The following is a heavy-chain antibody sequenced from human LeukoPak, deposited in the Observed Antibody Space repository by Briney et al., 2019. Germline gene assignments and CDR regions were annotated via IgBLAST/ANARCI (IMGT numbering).Heavy chain of an antibody. Sequence: GGSLRLSCAASGFTFSSYWMHWVRQAPGKGLVWVSRINTDGSSTSYADSVKGRFTISRDNAKNTLYLQMNSLRAEDTAVYYCAKDGDSRILYYFDYWGQGTLVTVSS. CDR1: GFTFSSYW. V-gene: IGHV3-74*01. J-gene: IGHJ4*02. CDR3: AKDGDSRILYYFDY. D-gene: IGHD2-21*02. CDR2: INTDGSST.